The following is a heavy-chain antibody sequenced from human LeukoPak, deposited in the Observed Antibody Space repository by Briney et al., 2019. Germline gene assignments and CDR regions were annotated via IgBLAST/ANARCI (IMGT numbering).Heavy chain of an antibody. CDR2: ISGSDGST. CDR3: APLGYCSDTSCSDTDY. D-gene: IGHD2-2*01. Sequence: GGSLRLSCAASGFTFSSYAMSWVRQAPGKGLEWVSTISGSDGSTYYADSLKGRFTISRDNSKNTLYLQMNSLRAEDTAVYYCAPLGYCSDTSCSDTDYLGQGTLVTVSS. V-gene: IGHV3-23*01. J-gene: IGHJ4*02. CDR1: GFTFSSYA.